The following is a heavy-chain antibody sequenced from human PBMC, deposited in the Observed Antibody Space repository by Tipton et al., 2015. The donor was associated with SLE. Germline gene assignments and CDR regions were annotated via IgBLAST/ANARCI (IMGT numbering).Heavy chain of an antibody. CDR3: ARDGRGDYPKGVMDV. Sequence: SLRLSCAASGFTFSNYWMAWVRQVPGKGLEWVANINQDGSGEYYVDSVKGRFTISRDNAKHSLYLQMNSLRAEDTAVYYCARDGRGDYPKGVMDVWGKGTTVTVSS. J-gene: IGHJ6*04. V-gene: IGHV3-7*01. CDR2: INQDGSGE. D-gene: IGHD4-17*01. CDR1: GFTFSNYW.